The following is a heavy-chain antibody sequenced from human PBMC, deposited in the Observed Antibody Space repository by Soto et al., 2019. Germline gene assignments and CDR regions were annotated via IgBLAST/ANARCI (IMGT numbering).Heavy chain of an antibody. V-gene: IGHV1-18*01. CDR2: ISAYNGNT. J-gene: IGHJ4*02. CDR1: GYTFTSYG. D-gene: IGHD4-17*01. Sequence: QVQLVQSGAEVKKPGASVKVSCKASGYTFTSYGISWVRQAPGQGLEWMGWISAYNGNTNYAQKLQGRVTMTTDTTTSTSYMELRSLRSDDTAEYYCARLRRRTTVTPSSLPYIDYWGQGTLVTVSS. CDR3: ARLRRRTTVTPSSLPYIDY.